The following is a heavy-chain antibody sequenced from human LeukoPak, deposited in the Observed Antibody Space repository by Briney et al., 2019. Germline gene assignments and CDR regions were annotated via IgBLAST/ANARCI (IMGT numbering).Heavy chain of an antibody. CDR1: GGSFSGYY. D-gene: IGHD5-18*01. V-gene: IGHV4-34*01. J-gene: IGHJ3*02. Sequence: SETLSLTCAVYGGSFSGYYWSWIRQPPGKGLEWIGEINHSGSTNYNPSLKSRVTISVDTSKNQFSLKLSSVTAADTAVYYCARRLTWIQLWLRDAFDIWGQGTMVTVSS. CDR2: INHSGST. CDR3: ARRLTWIQLWLRDAFDI.